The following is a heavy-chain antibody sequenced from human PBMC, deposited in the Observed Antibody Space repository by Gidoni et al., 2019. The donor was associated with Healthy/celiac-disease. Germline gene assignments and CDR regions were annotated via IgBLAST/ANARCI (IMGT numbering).Heavy chain of an antibody. V-gene: IGHV3-33*01. CDR1: ELPFITYG. J-gene: IGHJ2*01. CDR2: IWYDGSNK. Sequence: QLQLVASGGGVFQPGRSLSLSCAASELPFITYGMHWVRQAPGKGLEWVAVIWYDGSNKYYADSVKGRFTISRDNSKNTLYLQMNSLRAEDTAVYYCARVQSDSTSGDWYFDLWGRGTLVTVSS. CDR3: ARVQSDSTSGDWYFDL. D-gene: IGHD3-22*01.